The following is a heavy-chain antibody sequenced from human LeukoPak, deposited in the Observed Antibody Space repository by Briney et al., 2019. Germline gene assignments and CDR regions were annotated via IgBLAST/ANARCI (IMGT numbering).Heavy chain of an antibody. V-gene: IGHV3-11*04. CDR2: ISSSGSTI. CDR3: ARTPAMNDYVWGNRMYYFDY. CDR1: GFTFSDYY. Sequence: PGGSLRLSCAASGFTFSDYYMSWICQAPGKGLEWVSYISSSGSTIYYADSVKGRFTISRDNAKNSLYLQMNSLRAEDTAVYYCARTPAMNDYVWGNRMYYFDYWGQGTLVTVSS. J-gene: IGHJ4*02. D-gene: IGHD3-16*01.